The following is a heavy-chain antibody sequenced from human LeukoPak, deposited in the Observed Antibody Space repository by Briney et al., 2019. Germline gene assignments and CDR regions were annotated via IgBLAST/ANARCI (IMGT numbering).Heavy chain of an antibody. CDR2: IKQDGSEK. J-gene: IGHJ4*02. CDR1: GLTLSNYW. D-gene: IGHD1-26*01. CDR3: AARSSGNPYF. V-gene: IGHV3-7*03. Sequence: PGGSLRLSCTASGLTLSNYWMIWVRQAPGKGLQWVAKIKQDGSEKYYVDSVKGRFTISRDNAENSLYLQMNSLRVEDTVVYYCAARSSGNPYFWGQGTLVTVSS.